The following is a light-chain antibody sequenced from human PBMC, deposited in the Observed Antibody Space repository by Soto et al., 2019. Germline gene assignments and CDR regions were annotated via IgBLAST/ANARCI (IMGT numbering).Light chain of an antibody. CDR2: VAS. CDR1: QSIGNS. CDR3: QQSFSIPVT. J-gene: IGKJ1*01. V-gene: IGKV1-39*01. Sequence: DIQMTQSPSSLSASVGDRVTITCRASQSIGNSLSWYKQKPGTAPQVLIYVASNLQSGVPSRFRGSGSGTDFTLTISSLQPEDFATYFCQQSFSIPVTFGQGTKVEIK.